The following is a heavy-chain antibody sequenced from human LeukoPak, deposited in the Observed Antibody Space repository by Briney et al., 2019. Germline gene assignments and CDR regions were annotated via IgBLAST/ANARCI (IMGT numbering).Heavy chain of an antibody. CDR1: GFTFSSYG. CDR3: ARDGSGGSLDY. J-gene: IGHJ4*02. V-gene: IGHV3-33*01. CDR2: IWYDGSNK. Sequence: PGRSLRLSCAASGFTFSSYGMHWVRQAPGKGLEWVAVIWYDGSNKYYADSVKGRFTISRDNSKNTLYLQMNSLGAEDTAVYYCARDGSGGSLDYWGQGTLVTVSS. D-gene: IGHD2-15*01.